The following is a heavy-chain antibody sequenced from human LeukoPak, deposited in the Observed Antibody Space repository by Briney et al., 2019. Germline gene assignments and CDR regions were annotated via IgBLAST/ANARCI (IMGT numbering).Heavy chain of an antibody. D-gene: IGHD6-19*01. CDR2: IYPGDSDT. V-gene: IGHV5-51*01. J-gene: IGHJ6*02. CDR3: ARAAGSVAGTYYYYYGMDV. CDR1: GYSFTSYW. Sequence: GESLKISCKGSGYSFTSYWIGWVRQMPGKGLEWMGIIYPGDSDTRYSPSFQGQVTLSADKSISTAYLQWSSLKALDTAMYYCARAAGSVAGTYYYYYGMDVWGQGTTVTVSS.